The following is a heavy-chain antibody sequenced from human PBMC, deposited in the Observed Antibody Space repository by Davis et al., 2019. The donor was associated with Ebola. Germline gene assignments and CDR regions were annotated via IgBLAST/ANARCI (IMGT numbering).Heavy chain of an antibody. J-gene: IGHJ6*02. Sequence: SETLSLTCAVYGGSFSGYSWSWIRQPPGKGLEWIGYIYHSGSTYYNPSLKSRVTISVDRSKNQFSLKLSSVTAADTAVYYCARGSYYYYYGMDVWGQGTTVTVSS. CDR2: IYHSGST. CDR1: GGSFSGYS. CDR3: ARGSYYYYYGMDV. V-gene: IGHV4-30-2*01.